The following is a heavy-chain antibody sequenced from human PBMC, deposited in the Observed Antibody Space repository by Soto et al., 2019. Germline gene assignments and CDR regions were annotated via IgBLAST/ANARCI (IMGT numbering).Heavy chain of an antibody. CDR1: VFTFDDYA. J-gene: IGHJ5*02. V-gene: IGHV3-9*01. Sequence: SLRLSCASSVFTFDDYAMHCVRQSPGKCLEWVSGISWNSGSIGYADSVKGRFTISRDNAKNSLYLQMNSLRAEDTALHYCAKDILWRGIAVDYNWFEPWGQGTLVSVSS. CDR3: AKDILWRGIAVDYNWFEP. CDR2: ISWNSGSI. D-gene: IGHD6-19*01.